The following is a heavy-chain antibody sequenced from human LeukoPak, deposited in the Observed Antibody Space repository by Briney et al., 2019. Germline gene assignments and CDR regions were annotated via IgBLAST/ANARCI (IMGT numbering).Heavy chain of an antibody. Sequence: SETLSLTRAVYGGFHSGYYWCWISQPPGKALEWIGEINHSGSTNYSPSLKSRVAISVDSSKNQVSLMLSSVAAADTAVYYCARGVRAAAGTGGYYFDYWGQGTLVTVSS. V-gene: IGHV4-34*01. D-gene: IGHD6-13*01. J-gene: IGHJ4*02. CDR2: INHSGST. CDR1: GGFHSGYY. CDR3: ARGVRAAAGTGGYYFDY.